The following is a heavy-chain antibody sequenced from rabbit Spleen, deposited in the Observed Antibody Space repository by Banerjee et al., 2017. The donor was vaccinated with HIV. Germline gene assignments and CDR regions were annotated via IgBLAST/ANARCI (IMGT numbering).Heavy chain of an antibody. D-gene: IGHD1-1*01. CDR1: GFSFSSRYY. V-gene: IGHV1S40*01. CDR3: ARGQNTASGGYGAFKL. J-gene: IGHJ4*01. Sequence: QSLEESGGDLVKPGASLTLTCTASGFSFSSRYYMCWVRQAPGKGLEWIACIYSGSSGDTYYASWAKGRITISKTSSTTVTLQMTSLTAADTATYFCARGQNTASGGYGAFKLWGPGTLVTVS. CDR2: IYSGSSGDT.